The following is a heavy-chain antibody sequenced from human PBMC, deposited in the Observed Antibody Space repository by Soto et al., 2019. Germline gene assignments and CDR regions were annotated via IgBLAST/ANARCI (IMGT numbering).Heavy chain of an antibody. CDR1: GFTFSSYE. V-gene: IGHV3-48*03. CDR3: ARDPYSHYFDY. J-gene: IGHJ4*02. D-gene: IGHD4-4*01. CDR2: ISSSGSTI. Sequence: GGSLSLSCAASGFTFSSYEMNWVRQAPGKGLEWVSYISSSGSTIYYADSVKGRFTISRDNAKNSLYLQMNSLRAEDTAVYYCARDPYSHYFDYWGQGTLVTVSS.